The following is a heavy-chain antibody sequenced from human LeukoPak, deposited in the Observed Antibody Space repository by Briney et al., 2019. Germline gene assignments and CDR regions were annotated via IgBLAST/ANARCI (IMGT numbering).Heavy chain of an antibody. V-gene: IGHV4-59*01. J-gene: IGHJ4*02. D-gene: IGHD3/OR15-3a*01. CDR2: IYYSGST. Sequence: PSETLSLTCTVSGGSISSYYWSWIRQPPGKGLEWIGYIYYSGSTNYNPSLKSRVTISVDTSKNQFSLKLSFVTAADTAVYYCAGTLDWSFDYWGQGTLVTVSS. CDR1: GGSISSYY. CDR3: AGTLDWSFDY.